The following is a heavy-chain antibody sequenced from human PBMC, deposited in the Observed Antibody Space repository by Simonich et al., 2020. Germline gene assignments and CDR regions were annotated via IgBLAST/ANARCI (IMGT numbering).Heavy chain of an antibody. D-gene: IGHD2-15*01. J-gene: IGHJ4*02. Sequence: EVQLVESGGGLVQPGRSLRLSCAASGFTFDDYAMHWVRQAPGKGLEGGSGISWNSGSIGYADAVKGRFTISRDNAKNSLYLQMNSLRAEDTALYYCAKDMGYCSGGSCYYFDYWGQGTLVTVSS. CDR1: GFTFDDYA. CDR2: ISWNSGSI. CDR3: AKDMGYCSGGSCYYFDY. V-gene: IGHV3-9*01.